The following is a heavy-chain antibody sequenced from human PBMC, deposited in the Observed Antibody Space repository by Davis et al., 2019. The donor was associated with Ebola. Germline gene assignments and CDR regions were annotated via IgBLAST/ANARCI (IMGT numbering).Heavy chain of an antibody. Sequence: LRLSCTVSGGSISSGGYYWSWIRQHPGKGLEWIGYIYYSGSTYYNPSLKSRVTISVDTSKNQFSLKLSSVTAADTAVYYCAREGRDGDFGYWGQGTLVTVSS. V-gene: IGHV4-31*03. D-gene: IGHD4-17*01. CDR2: IYYSGST. J-gene: IGHJ4*02. CDR3: AREGRDGDFGY. CDR1: GGSISSGGYY.